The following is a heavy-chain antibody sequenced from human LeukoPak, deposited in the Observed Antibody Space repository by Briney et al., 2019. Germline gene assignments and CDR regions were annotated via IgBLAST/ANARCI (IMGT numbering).Heavy chain of an antibody. V-gene: IGHV3-20*04. D-gene: IGHD3-22*01. Sequence: GGSLRLSCVASGFTFDDYGMGWVRQVPGKGLEWVSGTHWNGGSTGYADSVKGRFTISRDNAKNSLYLQMNSLRAEDTAFYYCARGTEVYYDSSSYYSYWGQGTLVTVSS. CDR2: THWNGGST. CDR3: ARGTEVYYDSSSYYSY. J-gene: IGHJ4*02. CDR1: GFTFDDYG.